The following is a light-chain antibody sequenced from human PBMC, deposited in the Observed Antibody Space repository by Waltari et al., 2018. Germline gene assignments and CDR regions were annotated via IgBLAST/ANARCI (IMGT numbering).Light chain of an antibody. J-gene: IGLJ2*01. Sequence: QSALTQPASVSGSPGQSITISCTGTSSDVGNYKRVSWYQQHPGKAPKLMIYAVSKRPSGVSDRVSGSKSGDMASLTSSGLQPEDEAEYFCSSYAGSSKGVFGGGTKVTVL. V-gene: IGLV2-23*02. CDR2: AVS. CDR3: SSYAGSSKGV. CDR1: SSDVGNYKR.